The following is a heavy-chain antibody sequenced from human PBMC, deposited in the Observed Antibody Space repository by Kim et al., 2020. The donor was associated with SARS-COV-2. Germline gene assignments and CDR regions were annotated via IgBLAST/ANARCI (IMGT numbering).Heavy chain of an antibody. CDR3: ARDPVAPEN. V-gene: IGHV1-18*01. D-gene: IGHD5-12*01. J-gene: IGHJ4*02. Sequence: GNTNYAQKLQGRVTMTTDTSTSTAYRERRSLRSDDTAVYYCARDPVAPENWGQGTLVTVSS. CDR2: GNT.